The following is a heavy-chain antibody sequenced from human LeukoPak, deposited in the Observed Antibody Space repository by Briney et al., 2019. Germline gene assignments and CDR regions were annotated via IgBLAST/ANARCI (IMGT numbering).Heavy chain of an antibody. CDR2: IYSGDST. CDR1: GFTVSSNY. CDR3: ARVRWLVRAFDI. V-gene: IGHV3-53*01. D-gene: IGHD6-19*01. Sequence: GGSLRLSCAASGFTVSSNYMSWVRQAPGKGLEWVSVIYSGDSTYYADSVKGRFTISRDNSKNTLYLQMNSLRAEDTAVYYCARVRWLVRAFDIWGQGTMVTVSS. J-gene: IGHJ3*02.